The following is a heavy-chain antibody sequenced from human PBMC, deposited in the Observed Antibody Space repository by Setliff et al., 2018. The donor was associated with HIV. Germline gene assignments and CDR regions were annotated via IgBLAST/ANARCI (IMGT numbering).Heavy chain of an antibody. D-gene: IGHD5-12*01. J-gene: IGHJ3*01. V-gene: IGHV1-69*05. CDR2: IIPIFKSA. CDR1: GDNFNNYG. CDR3: ARTSGDAYNYEGAFDV. Sequence: GASVKVSCKVSGDNFNNYGLNWVRQAPGQGLEWMGGIIPIFKSADYAQKFQGRVTITTDDSTGTAYMDLSSLKSEDTAIYYCARTSGDAYNYEGAFDVWGQGTLVTVSS.